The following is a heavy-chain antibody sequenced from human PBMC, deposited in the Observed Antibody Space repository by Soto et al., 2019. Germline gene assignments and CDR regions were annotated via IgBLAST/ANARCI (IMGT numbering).Heavy chain of an antibody. CDR1: GGTFSSYA. D-gene: IGHD5-12*01. J-gene: IGHJ6*02. V-gene: IGHV1-69*12. CDR3: ARSRYSGYASFWAYDYGMDV. Sequence: HVQLVQSGAEVKKPGSSVKVSCKASGGTFSSYAISWVRQAPGQGLEWMGGIIPIFGTANYAQKFQGRVTITADESTSTAYMELSSLRSEDTAVCYCARSRYSGYASFWAYDYGMDVWGQGTTVTVSS. CDR2: IIPIFGTA.